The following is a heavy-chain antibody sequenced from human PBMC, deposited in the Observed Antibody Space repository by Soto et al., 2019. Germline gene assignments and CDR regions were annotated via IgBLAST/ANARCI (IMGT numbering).Heavy chain of an antibody. V-gene: IGHV4-59*01. CDR1: GGSISSYY. Sequence: PSETLSLTCTVSGGSISSYYWSWIRQPPGKGLEWIGYIYYSGSTNYNPSLKSRVTISVDTSKNQFSLKLRSVTAADTAVYYCARGGYSYGLLPLDYWGQGTLLTVSS. D-gene: IGHD5-18*01. CDR2: IYYSGST. J-gene: IGHJ4*02. CDR3: ARGGYSYGLLPLDY.